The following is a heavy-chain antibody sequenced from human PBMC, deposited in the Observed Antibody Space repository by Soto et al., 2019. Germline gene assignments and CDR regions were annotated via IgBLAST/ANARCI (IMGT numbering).Heavy chain of an antibody. J-gene: IGHJ4*02. CDR3: TTTSIGLYFDH. CDR2: IKTKTNGATT. V-gene: IGHV3-15*01. CDR1: GFSFSNAW. D-gene: IGHD3-3*01. Sequence: QLLESGGGLVKPGGFLRLSCTASGFSFSNAWMSWVRQAPGKGLEWVGRIKTKTNGATTDYAAPVQGRFSISRDDSKNTLFLQMDSLQTEDTAVYYCTTTSIGLYFDHWGQGTLVTVSS.